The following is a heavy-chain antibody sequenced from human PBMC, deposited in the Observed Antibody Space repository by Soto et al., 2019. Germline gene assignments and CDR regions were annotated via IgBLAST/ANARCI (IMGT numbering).Heavy chain of an antibody. J-gene: IGHJ4*02. CDR3: ARAPAGTSPFFDY. D-gene: IGHD6-13*01. V-gene: IGHV3-11*01. CDR2: ISSSGNTI. Sequence: GGSLKISCAASGFTFSDYYMSWIPQAPGKGLEWVSYISSSGNTIYYADSVKGRFTISRDNAKNSLYLQMNSLRAEDTAVYYCARAPAGTSPFFDYWGQGALVTVSS. CDR1: GFTFSDYY.